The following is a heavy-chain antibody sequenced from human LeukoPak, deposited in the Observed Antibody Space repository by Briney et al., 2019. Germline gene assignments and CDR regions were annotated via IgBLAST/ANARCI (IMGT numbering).Heavy chain of an antibody. V-gene: IGHV4-30-2*01. Sequence: SETLSLTCTVSGGYISSGGYYWSWLRQPPGKGLEWIGYIYHSGSTYYNPSHKSRVTISVNRSKNQFSLKLSSVTAADTAVYYCARRVVDWGQGTLVTVSS. CDR3: ARRVVD. D-gene: IGHD2-15*01. CDR2: IYHSGST. CDR1: GGYISSGGYY. J-gene: IGHJ4*02.